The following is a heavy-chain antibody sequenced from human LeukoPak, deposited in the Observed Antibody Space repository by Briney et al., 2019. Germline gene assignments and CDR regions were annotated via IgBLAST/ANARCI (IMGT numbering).Heavy chain of an antibody. CDR3: AKDLMVQGVIITPLFDY. V-gene: IGHV3-23*01. Sequence: GGSLGLSCAASGFTFSSYAMSWVRQAPGKGLEWVSAISGSGGSTYYADSVKGRFTISRDNSKNTLYLQMNSLRAEDTAVYYCAKDLMVQGVIITPLFDYWGQGTLVTVSS. D-gene: IGHD3-10*01. J-gene: IGHJ4*02. CDR2: ISGSGGST. CDR1: GFTFSSYA.